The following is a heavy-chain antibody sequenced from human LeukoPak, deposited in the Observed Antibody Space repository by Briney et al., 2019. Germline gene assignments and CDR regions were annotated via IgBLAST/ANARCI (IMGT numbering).Heavy chain of an antibody. CDR2: ISNRDSYT. Sequence: GGPLRLSCEASGFTFSDYYMSWIRQAPGKGLEWVSYISNRDSYTNYADSVKGRFTISRDNAKNSLYLQMNSLRAEDTAVYYCAKEGSSGLYFDYWGQGILVTVSS. J-gene: IGHJ4*02. CDR3: AKEGSSGLYFDY. V-gene: IGHV3-11*06. D-gene: IGHD6-19*01. CDR1: GFTFSDYY.